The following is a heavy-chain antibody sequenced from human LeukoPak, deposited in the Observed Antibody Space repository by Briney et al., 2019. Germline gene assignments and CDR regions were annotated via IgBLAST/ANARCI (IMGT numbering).Heavy chain of an antibody. CDR2: ISFDGSNK. CDR3: AREELGSSLGFDP. CDR1: GFTFSSYT. V-gene: IGHV3-30-3*01. D-gene: IGHD3-16*01. J-gene: IGHJ5*02. Sequence: GRSLRLSCAASGFTFSSYTIHWVRQPPGKGLEWVAVISFDGSNKYYADSVKGRFTISRDNSKNTQYLQMNSLRAEDTAVYYCAREELGSSLGFDPWGQGTLVTVSS.